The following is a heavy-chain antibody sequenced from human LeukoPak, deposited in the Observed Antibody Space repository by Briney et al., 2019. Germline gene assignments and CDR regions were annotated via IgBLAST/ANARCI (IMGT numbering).Heavy chain of an antibody. CDR3: ARVPYYDFQADAFDI. CDR1: GDSVSANGAA. J-gene: IGHJ3*02. CDR2: TYYRSKWYN. D-gene: IGHD3-3*01. V-gene: IGHV6-1*01. Sequence: SQTLSLTCAISGDSVSANGAAWNWIRQSPSRGLEWLGRTYYRSKWYNDYAVSVKSRITINQDTSKNQFSLQLNSVTPEDTAVYYCARVPYYDFQADAFDIWGQGTMVTVSS.